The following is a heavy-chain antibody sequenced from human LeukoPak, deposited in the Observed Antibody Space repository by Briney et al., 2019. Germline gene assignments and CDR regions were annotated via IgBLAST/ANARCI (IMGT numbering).Heavy chain of an antibody. D-gene: IGHD6-6*01. J-gene: IGHJ4*02. CDR1: GFTFSSYG. V-gene: IGHV3-30*03. CDR2: ISDDGTRK. CDR3: ATYVEYSSPRGL. Sequence: GRSLRLSCAASGFTFSSYGIHWVRLAPGKGLEWVAVISDDGTRKYYADSVQGRFTISRDNSRNTLYLQMNSLRAEDMAVYYCATYVEYSSPRGLWGQGTLVTVSS.